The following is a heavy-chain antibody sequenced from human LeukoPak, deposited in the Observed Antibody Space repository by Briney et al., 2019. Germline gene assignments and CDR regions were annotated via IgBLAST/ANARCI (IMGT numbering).Heavy chain of an antibody. V-gene: IGHV3-74*01. D-gene: IGHD1-26*01. CDR3: ARASSGSHGDY. Sequence: PGGSLRLSCAASGFTSSSYWMHWVRQAPGKGLVWVSRINPDGSWASYADSVKGRFTISRDNAKNTLYLQMNSLRVEDTAVYYCARASSGSHGDYWGQGTLVTVSS. CDR1: GFTSSSYW. J-gene: IGHJ4*02. CDR2: INPDGSWA.